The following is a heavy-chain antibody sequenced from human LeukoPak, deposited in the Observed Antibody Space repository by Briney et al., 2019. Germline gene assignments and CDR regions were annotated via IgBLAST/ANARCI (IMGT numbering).Heavy chain of an antibody. V-gene: IGHV4-59*08. CDR2: IYYSGST. J-gene: IGHJ4*02. Sequence: SETLSLTCTVSGGSISSYYWSWIRQPPGKGLEWIGDIYYSGSTNYNPSLKSRVTISVDTSKNQFSLRLSSVTAADTAVYYCARWIVAGAARFDYWGQGTLVTVSS. CDR3: ARWIVAGAARFDY. CDR1: GGSISSYY. D-gene: IGHD5-12*01.